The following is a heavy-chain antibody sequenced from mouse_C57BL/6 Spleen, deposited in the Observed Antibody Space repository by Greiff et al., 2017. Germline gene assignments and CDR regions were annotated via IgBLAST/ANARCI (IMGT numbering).Heavy chain of an antibody. CDR2: IHPNSGST. D-gene: IGHD1-1*01. V-gene: IGHV1-64*01. CDR3: ARQGITTLVDY. J-gene: IGHJ2*01. Sequence: VQLQQSGAELVKPGASVKLSCKASGYTFTSYWMHWVKQRPGQGLEWIGMIHPNSGSTNYNEKFKSKAPLTVDKSSSTAYMQLSSLTSEDSAVYYCARQGITTLVDYWGQGTTLTVSS. CDR1: GYTFTSYW.